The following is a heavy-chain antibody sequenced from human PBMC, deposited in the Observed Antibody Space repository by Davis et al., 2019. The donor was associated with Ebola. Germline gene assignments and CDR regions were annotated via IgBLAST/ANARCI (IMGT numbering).Heavy chain of an antibody. J-gene: IGHJ6*04. CDR2: IYHSGST. CDR3: AREVGSPRDV. Sequence: PSETLSLTCTVSGGSVSSGSYYWSWIRQPPGKGLEWIGEIYHSGSTNYNPSLKSRVTISVDKSKNQFSLKLSSVTAADTAVYYCAREVGSPRDVWGKGTTVTVSS. CDR1: GGSVSSGSYY. D-gene: IGHD1-26*01. V-gene: IGHV4-39*07.